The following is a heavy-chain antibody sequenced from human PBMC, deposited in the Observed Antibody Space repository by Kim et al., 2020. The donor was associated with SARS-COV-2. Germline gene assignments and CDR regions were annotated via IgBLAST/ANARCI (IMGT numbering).Heavy chain of an antibody. D-gene: IGHD3-9*01. CDR2: IFSGGNT. J-gene: IGHJ2*01. Sequence: GGSLRLSCAASGFTVNSNYMSWVRQAPGKGLEWVSVIFSGGNTNYADSVKGRFTISRHSSKNMLYLQMNSLKPEDTAVYFCARDRRYFDGFSGCYFDLWG. V-gene: IGHV3-53*04. CDR1: GFTVNSNY. CDR3: ARDRRYFDGFSGCYFDL.